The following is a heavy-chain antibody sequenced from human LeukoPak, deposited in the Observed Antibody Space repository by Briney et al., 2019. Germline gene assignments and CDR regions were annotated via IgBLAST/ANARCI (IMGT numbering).Heavy chain of an antibody. CDR2: INPNSGGT. D-gene: IGHD1-26*01. J-gene: IGHJ4*02. Sequence: ASVKVSCKASGYTFTSYDINWVRQASGQGLEWMGWINPNSGGTNYAQKFQGWVTMTRDTSISTAYMELSRLRSDDTAVYYCARGGGSYYLPLGYWGQGTLVTVSS. CDR1: GYTFTSYD. V-gene: IGHV1-2*04. CDR3: ARGGGSYYLPLGY.